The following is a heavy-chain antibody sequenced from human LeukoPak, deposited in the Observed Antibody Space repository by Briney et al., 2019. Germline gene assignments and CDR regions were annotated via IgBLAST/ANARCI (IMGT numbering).Heavy chain of an antibody. D-gene: IGHD1-1*01. J-gene: IGHJ6*02. CDR1: GYTFTSYG. CDR2: INAGNGNT. CDR3: ARGVPDDYYYGMDV. V-gene: IGHV1-3*01. Sequence: GASVKVSCKASGYTFTSYGISWVRQAPGQRLEWMGWINAGNGNTKYSQKFQGRVTITRDTSASTAYMELSSLRSEDTAVYYCARGVPDDYYYGMDVWGQGTTVTVSS.